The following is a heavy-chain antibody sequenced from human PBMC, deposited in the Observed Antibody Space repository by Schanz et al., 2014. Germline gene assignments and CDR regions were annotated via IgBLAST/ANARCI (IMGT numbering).Heavy chain of an antibody. CDR2: FDPEAGAT. J-gene: IGHJ6*02. D-gene: IGHD6-13*01. CDR1: GYTVRELS. CDR3: ATDHIAAAGSQYFYYYGMGV. V-gene: IGHV1-24*01. Sequence: QVHLVQSGAEVKKPGASVKVSCKVSGYTVRELSMHWVRQAPGKGLEWMGGFDPEAGATIYAQNFQGRVTLTEDRSTDTAYMELSSLRFEDTAVYYCATDHIAAAGSQYFYYYGMGVWGQGTTVTVSS.